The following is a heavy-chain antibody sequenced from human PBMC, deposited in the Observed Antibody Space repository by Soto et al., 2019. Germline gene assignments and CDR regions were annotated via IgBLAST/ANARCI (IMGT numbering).Heavy chain of an antibody. Sequence: GESLKISCKGSGYSFTSYWIGWVRQMPGKGLGWMGIIYPGDSDTRYSPSFQGQVTISADKSISTAYLQWSSLKASDTAMYYCARRADYGGNPFYYYYGMDVWGQGTTVTVSS. CDR3: ARRADYGGNPFYYYYGMDV. D-gene: IGHD4-17*01. V-gene: IGHV5-51*01. CDR1: GYSFTSYW. CDR2: IYPGDSDT. J-gene: IGHJ6*02.